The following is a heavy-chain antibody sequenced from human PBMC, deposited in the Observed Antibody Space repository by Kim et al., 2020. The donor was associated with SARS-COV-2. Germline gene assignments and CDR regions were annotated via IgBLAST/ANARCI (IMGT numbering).Heavy chain of an antibody. CDR1: GFTFSSYA. CDR3: ARDLMTGDSGNY. J-gene: IGHJ4*02. V-gene: IGHV3-30*04. CDR2: ISYDGSNK. Sequence: GGSLRLSCAASGFTFSSYAMHWVRQAPGKGLEWVAVISYDGSNKYYADSVKGRFTISRDNSKNTLYLQMNSLRAEDTAVYYCARDLMTGDSGNYWGQGTLVTVSS. D-gene: IGHD2-21*02.